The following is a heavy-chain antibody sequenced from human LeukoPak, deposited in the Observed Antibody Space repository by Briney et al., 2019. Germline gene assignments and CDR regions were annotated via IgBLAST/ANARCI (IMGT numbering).Heavy chain of an antibody. Sequence: SETPSLTCTVYGGSISSISYYWGWIRQPPGKGLEWIGSIYDSGSTYYNQSLEIRVTISVETSKNQFSLKLSSVTAADTAVYYCARDLSPALLWFGEPRRYNWFDPWGQGTLVTVSS. V-gene: IGHV4-39*07. CDR3: ARDLSPALLWFGEPRRYNWFDP. CDR1: GGSISSISYY. CDR2: IYDSGST. D-gene: IGHD3-10*01. J-gene: IGHJ5*02.